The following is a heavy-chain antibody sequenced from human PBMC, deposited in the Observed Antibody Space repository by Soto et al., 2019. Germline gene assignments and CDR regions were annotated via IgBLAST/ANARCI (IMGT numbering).Heavy chain of an antibody. CDR2: IYYRGSN. CDR3: ARTTYTTSNYFDY. D-gene: IGHD2-2*02. CDR1: GGSITSYY. V-gene: IGHV4-59*01. Sequence: PSETLSLTCTVSGGSITSYYWSWIRQPPGKGLEWIAYIYYRGSNTYNPSLVSRVTMSVDTSKNQFSLNLSSVTAADTAVYYCARTTYTTSNYFDYWGHGTLVTVSS. J-gene: IGHJ4*01.